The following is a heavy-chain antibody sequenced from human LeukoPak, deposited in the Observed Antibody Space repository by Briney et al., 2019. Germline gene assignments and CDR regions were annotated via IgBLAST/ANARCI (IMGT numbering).Heavy chain of an antibody. CDR1: GYTFTSYG. CDR2: ISAYNGNT. Sequence: ASVKVSCKASGYTFTSYGISWVRQAPGQGLEWMGWISAYNGNTNYAQKLQGRVTMTTDTSTSTAYMELRSLRSDDTAVYYCAREVIFGVVTPPPVWGQGTLVTVSS. J-gene: IGHJ4*02. V-gene: IGHV1-18*01. CDR3: AREVIFGVVTPPPV. D-gene: IGHD3-3*01.